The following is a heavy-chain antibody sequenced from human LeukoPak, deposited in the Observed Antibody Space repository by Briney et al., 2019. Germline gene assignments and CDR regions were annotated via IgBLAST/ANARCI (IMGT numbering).Heavy chain of an antibody. CDR1: GFTFSSYW. Sequence: GGSLRLSCAASGFTFSSYWMSWVRQAPGKGLEWVANIKQDGSEKYYVDSVKGRFTISRDNAKNSLYLQMNSLRAEDTAVYYCARASDSSSWYGDAFDIWGQGTMVTVSS. V-gene: IGHV3-7*01. CDR3: ARASDSSSWYGDAFDI. D-gene: IGHD6-13*01. CDR2: IKQDGSEK. J-gene: IGHJ3*02.